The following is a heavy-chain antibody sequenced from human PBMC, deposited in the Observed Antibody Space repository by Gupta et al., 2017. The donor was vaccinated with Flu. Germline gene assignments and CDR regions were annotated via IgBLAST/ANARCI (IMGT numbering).Heavy chain of an antibody. CDR1: GYSFTSYW. Sequence: EVQLVQPGAAVKKPGESLKISCKGSGYSFTSYWIGWVRQMPGKGLEWMGIIYPGDSDTRYSPSFQGQVTISADKSISTAYLQWSSLKASDTAMYYCACPSYDSSGYRGDAFDIWGQGTMVTVSS. J-gene: IGHJ3*02. CDR3: ACPSYDSSGYRGDAFDI. D-gene: IGHD3-22*01. V-gene: IGHV5-51*03. CDR2: IYPGDSDT.